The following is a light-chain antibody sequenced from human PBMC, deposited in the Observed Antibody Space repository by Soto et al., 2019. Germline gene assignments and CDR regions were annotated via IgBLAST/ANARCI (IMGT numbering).Light chain of an antibody. CDR1: SSNIGSNT. Sequence: QSVLTQPPSASGTPGQRVTISCSGSSSNIGSNTVTWYQQLPGTAPKLLIYSNNQRPSGVPDRFSGSKSGTSASLAISGLQSEDEADYYCAAWDDSLNGLVFGTGTKLTVL. V-gene: IGLV1-44*01. J-gene: IGLJ1*01. CDR2: SNN. CDR3: AAWDDSLNGLV.